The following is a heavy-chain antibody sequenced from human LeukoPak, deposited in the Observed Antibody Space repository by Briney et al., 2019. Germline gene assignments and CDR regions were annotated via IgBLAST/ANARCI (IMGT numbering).Heavy chain of an antibody. Sequence: SETLSLTCAVSGGSFSGYYWSWIRQPPGKGLEWIGEINYSGSTNYNPSLKSRVTISVDPSKNKFSLKLSSVPAADTACVYCARGFIVGYSRRWYWFDPWGQGTLVTVSS. D-gene: IGHD6-13*01. V-gene: IGHV4-34*01. CDR2: INYSGST. CDR3: ARGFIVGYSRRWYWFDP. CDR1: GGSFSGYY. J-gene: IGHJ5*02.